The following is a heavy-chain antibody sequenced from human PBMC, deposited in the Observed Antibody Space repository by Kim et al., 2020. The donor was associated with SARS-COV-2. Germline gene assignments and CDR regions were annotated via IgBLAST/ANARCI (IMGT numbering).Heavy chain of an antibody. V-gene: IGHV4-4*07. CDR3: ARDFRFRGYSGYPFDY. Sequence: SLKSRVTMSVDTSKNQFSLKLSSVTAADTAVYYCARDFRFRGYSGYPFDYWGQGTLVTVSS. D-gene: IGHD5-12*01. J-gene: IGHJ4*02.